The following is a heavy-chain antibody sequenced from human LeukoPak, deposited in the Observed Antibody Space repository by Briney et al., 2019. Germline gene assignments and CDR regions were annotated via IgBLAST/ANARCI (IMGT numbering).Heavy chain of an antibody. CDR3: ARDTTRIAAAGLDY. J-gene: IGHJ4*02. CDR2: ISSSSYI. D-gene: IGHD6-13*01. V-gene: IGHV3-21*01. CDR1: GFTFSSYS. Sequence: PGGSLRLSCAASGFTFSSYSMNWVRQAPGKGLEWVSSISSSSYIYYADSVKGRFTISRDNAKNSLYLQMNSLRAEDTAVYYCARDTTRIAAAGLDYWGQGTLVTVSS.